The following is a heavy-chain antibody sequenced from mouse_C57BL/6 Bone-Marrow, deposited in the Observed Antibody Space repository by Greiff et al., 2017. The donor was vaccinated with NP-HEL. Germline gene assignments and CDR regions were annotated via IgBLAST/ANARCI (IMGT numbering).Heavy chain of an antibody. D-gene: IGHD1-1*01. Sequence: QVQLKQPGAELVRPGSSVKLSCKASGYTFTSYWMDWVKQRPGQGLEWIGNIYPSDSETHYNQKFKDKATLTVDKSSSTAYMQLSSLTSEDSAVYYCARRDLYGSSYYAMDYWGQGTSVTVSS. V-gene: IGHV1-61*01. J-gene: IGHJ4*01. CDR3: ARRDLYGSSYYAMDY. CDR1: GYTFTSYW. CDR2: IYPSDSET.